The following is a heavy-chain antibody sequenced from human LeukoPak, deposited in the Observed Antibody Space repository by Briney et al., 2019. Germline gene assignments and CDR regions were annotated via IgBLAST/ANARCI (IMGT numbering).Heavy chain of an antibody. V-gene: IGHV3-74*01. Sequence: QAGGSLRLSCEASGFTFSSYGMHWVRQAPGKGLVWVSRINSDGFSITYADSVKGRFTISRDNAKNTLYLHMNSLRGEDTAVYYCARFYGGSAFDIWGQGTMVTVSS. CDR1: GFTFSSYG. D-gene: IGHD3-16*01. CDR2: INSDGFSI. J-gene: IGHJ3*02. CDR3: ARFYGGSAFDI.